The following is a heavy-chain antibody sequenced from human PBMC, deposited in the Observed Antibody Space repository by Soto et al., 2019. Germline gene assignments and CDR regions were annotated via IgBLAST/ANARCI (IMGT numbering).Heavy chain of an antibody. Sequence: ASVKVSCKASGYSFTSYGIHWLRQAPGQGLEWMGWINPNSGGTNYAPKFLGRVTTTRDTSINTAYMELSRLTSDDTAVYYCASAVTTADFDYWGQGTLVTVSS. CDR1: GYSFTSYG. CDR3: ASAVTTADFDY. V-gene: IGHV1-2*02. J-gene: IGHJ4*02. D-gene: IGHD4-17*01. CDR2: INPNSGGT.